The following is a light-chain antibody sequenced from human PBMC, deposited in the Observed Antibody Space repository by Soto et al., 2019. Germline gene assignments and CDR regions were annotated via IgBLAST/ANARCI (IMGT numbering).Light chain of an antibody. Sequence: DIQMTQSPPSLSPSVGDRVTITCRASQSISTYLNWYQQKPGKAPKLLIYKASSLESGVPSRFSGSGSGTEFTLTISSLQPDDFATYYCQQYNSSMYTFGQGTKLEIK. CDR2: KAS. J-gene: IGKJ2*01. V-gene: IGKV1-5*03. CDR3: QQYNSSMYT. CDR1: QSISTY.